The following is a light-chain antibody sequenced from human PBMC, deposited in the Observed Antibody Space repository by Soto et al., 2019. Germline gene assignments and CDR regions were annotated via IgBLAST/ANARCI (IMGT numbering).Light chain of an antibody. CDR2: GAS. Sequence: EGVLTQSPGTLSLSPGERATLSCRASQSVSSSYVAWYQQKRGQAPRLLMYGASSRATGIPDRFSGSGSGTDFTLTISRLEPEDFAVYYCQQYGSSLRTFGQGTKVDIK. CDR3: QQYGSSLRT. CDR1: QSVSSSY. V-gene: IGKV3-20*01. J-gene: IGKJ1*01.